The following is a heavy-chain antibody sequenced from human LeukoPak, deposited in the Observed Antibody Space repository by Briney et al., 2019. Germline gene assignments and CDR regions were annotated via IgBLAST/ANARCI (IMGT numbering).Heavy chain of an antibody. D-gene: IGHD6-19*01. CDR3: ASCSPAVAGTYDY. J-gene: IGHJ4*02. CDR1: GGSISSGVYY. Sequence: PSETLSLTCTVSGGSISSGVYYWSWIRQPRGKGLEWIGYIYYSGSTYYNPSLKSRVTISVDTSKNQFSLKLSSVTAADTAVYYCASCSPAVAGTYDYWGQGTLVTVSS. CDR2: IYYSGST. V-gene: IGHV4-30-4*08.